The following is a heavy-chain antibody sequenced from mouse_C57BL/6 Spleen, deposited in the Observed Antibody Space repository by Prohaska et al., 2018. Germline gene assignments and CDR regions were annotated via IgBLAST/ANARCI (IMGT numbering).Heavy chain of an antibody. J-gene: IGHJ1*03. Sequence: FIDYYINWVKQRPGQGLEWIGWIYPGSGNTKYNEKFKGKATLTVDTSSSTAYMQLSSLTSEDSAVYFCACGSSYEGYWYFDVWGTGTTVTVSS. CDR1: FIDYY. CDR3: ACGSSYEGYWYFDV. D-gene: IGHD1-1*01. CDR2: IYPGSGNT. V-gene: IGHV1-84*01.